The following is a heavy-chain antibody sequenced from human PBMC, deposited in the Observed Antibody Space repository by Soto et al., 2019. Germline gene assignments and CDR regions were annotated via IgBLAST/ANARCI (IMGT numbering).Heavy chain of an antibody. V-gene: IGHV3-33*01. J-gene: IGHJ4*02. CDR3: ARETVRGVIISYFDY. D-gene: IGHD3-10*01. CDR2: IWYDGSNK. CDR1: GFTFSSYG. Sequence: GGSLRLSCAASGFTFSSYGMHWVRQAPGKGLEWVAVIWYDGSNKYYADSVKGRFTISRDNSKNTLYLQMNSLRAEDTAVYYCARETVRGVIISYFDYWGQGTLVTVSS.